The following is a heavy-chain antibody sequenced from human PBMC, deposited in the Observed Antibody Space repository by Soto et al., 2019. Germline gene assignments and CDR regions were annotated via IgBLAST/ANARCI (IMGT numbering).Heavy chain of an antibody. V-gene: IGHV4-61*01. CDR3: ALAGHYRYFDP. CDR1: GHCVGSLTSD. CDR2: VATTGTT. D-gene: IGHD6-19*01. Sequence: SETLSLTSTLSGHCVGSLTSDWHCIRQPTGTGLEWIGYVATTGTTNYNTTLTSRVTLSLDTSNNQFSLKSASVTAADKAVYYCALAGHYRYFDPWGQGVLVTVSS. J-gene: IGHJ4*02.